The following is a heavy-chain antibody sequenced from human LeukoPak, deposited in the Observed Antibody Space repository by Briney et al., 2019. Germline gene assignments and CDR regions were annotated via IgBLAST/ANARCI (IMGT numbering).Heavy chain of an antibody. J-gene: IGHJ4*02. CDR2: IWYDGSNK. CDR1: GFTFSSYG. V-gene: IGHV3-33*01. Sequence: GGSLRLSCAASGFTFSSYGMHWVRQAPGKGLEWVAVIWYDGSNKYYADSVKGRFTISRDNSKNTLYLQMNSLRAEDTAVYYCARVPQIVVVTAIPRRYYFDYWGQGTLVTVSS. CDR3: ARVPQIVVVTAIPRRYYFDY. D-gene: IGHD2-21*02.